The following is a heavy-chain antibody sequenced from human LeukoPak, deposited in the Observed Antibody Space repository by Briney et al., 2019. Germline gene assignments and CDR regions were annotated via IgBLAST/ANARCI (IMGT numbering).Heavy chain of an antibody. CDR3: ARFHVHGYNSGLDL. V-gene: IGHV4-4*07. D-gene: IGHD5-18*01. Sequence: PSETLSLTCTVSGGSMSSNYWSWIRQPAGEGLEWIGCMHTSGNTNYNPSLKSRVTMSLDTSKNQVSLKLSSVTAADTAVYYCARFHVHGYNSGLDLWGRGSLVTVSS. CDR2: MHTSGNT. J-gene: IGHJ2*01. CDR1: GGSMSSNY.